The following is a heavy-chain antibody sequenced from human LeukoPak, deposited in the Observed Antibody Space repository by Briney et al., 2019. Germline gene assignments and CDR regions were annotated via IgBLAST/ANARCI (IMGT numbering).Heavy chain of an antibody. CDR3: ARDEGVLRFLEY. V-gene: IGHV4-61*02. CDR1: GDSISSASYY. D-gene: IGHD3-3*01. J-gene: IGHJ4*02. CDR2: IYTSGNT. Sequence: SQTLSLTCTVSGDSISSASYYWSWIRQPAGKGLEWIGRIYTSGNTNYNPSLKSRVTMSLDASRNQFSLRLTSVTAADTAVYFCARDEGVLRFLEYWGQGIQVTVSS.